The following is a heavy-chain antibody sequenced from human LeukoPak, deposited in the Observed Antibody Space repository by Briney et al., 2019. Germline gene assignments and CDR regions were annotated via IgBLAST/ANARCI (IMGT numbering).Heavy chain of an antibody. CDR2: IWYDGSNK. J-gene: IGHJ3*02. D-gene: IGHD4-17*01. CDR1: GFTFSSYG. Sequence: GGSLRLSCAASGFTFSSYGMHWVRQAPGKGLEWVAVIWYDGSNKYYADSVKGRFTISRDNSKNTLYLQMNSLRAEDTAVYYCAKERWAYGDYLEAFDIWGQGTMVTVSS. V-gene: IGHV3-33*06. CDR3: AKERWAYGDYLEAFDI.